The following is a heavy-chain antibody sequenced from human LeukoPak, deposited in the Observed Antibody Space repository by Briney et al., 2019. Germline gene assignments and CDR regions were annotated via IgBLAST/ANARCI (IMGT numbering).Heavy chain of an antibody. V-gene: IGHV3-49*04. CDR3: TSFHYYDSSGSLDY. CDR2: IRSKAYGGTT. Sequence: GGSLRLSCTASGFTFGEYAMSWVRQAPGGGLEWVGFIRSKAYGGTTEYAASVKGRFTISRDDSKSIAYLTMTSLKTEDTAVYYCTSFHYYDSSGSLDYWGQGTLVTVSS. J-gene: IGHJ4*02. D-gene: IGHD3-22*01. CDR1: GFTFGEYA.